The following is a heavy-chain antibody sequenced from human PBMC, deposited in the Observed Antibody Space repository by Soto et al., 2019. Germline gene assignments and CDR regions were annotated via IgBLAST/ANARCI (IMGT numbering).Heavy chain of an antibody. CDR2: IKHDGSEK. CDR1: EFTFSRYW. Sequence: GGSLRLSCAASEFTFSRYWMDWVRQAPRKGLERVATIKHDGSEKYYVDSVKGRFIISRDNAKNSVFLQMNGLRVEDTAVYFCARAMGTDGWSNHPFDIWGQGTMVTVSS. D-gene: IGHD6-19*01. J-gene: IGHJ3*02. CDR3: ARAMGTDGWSNHPFDI. V-gene: IGHV3-7*04.